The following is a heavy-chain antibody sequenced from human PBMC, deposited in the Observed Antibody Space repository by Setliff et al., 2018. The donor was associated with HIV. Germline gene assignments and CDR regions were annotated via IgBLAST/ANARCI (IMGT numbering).Heavy chain of an antibody. Sequence: GGSLRLSCAASGFTFSSYAMGWVRQSPGKGLEWVAVISFDGSDKFYADSVRGRFTISRDNSENTLFLQMNSRRPEDTAVYYCARAGSSRYFDYWGQGTLVTVSS. CDR1: GFTFSSYA. CDR3: ARAGSSRYFDY. J-gene: IGHJ4*02. V-gene: IGHV3-30*04. CDR2: ISFDGSDK. D-gene: IGHD2-2*01.